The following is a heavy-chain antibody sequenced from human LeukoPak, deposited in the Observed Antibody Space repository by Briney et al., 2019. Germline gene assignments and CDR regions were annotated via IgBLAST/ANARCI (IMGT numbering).Heavy chain of an antibody. Sequence: GGSLKLSCAASGFTFSGSAMHWVRQAPGKGLEWVAVIWYDGSNKYYADSVKGRFTISRDNSKNTLYLQMNSLRAEDTAVYYCARDRWELLGPFDYWGQGTLVTVSS. CDR2: IWYDGSNK. CDR1: GFTFSGSA. J-gene: IGHJ4*02. D-gene: IGHD1-26*01. V-gene: IGHV3-33*08. CDR3: ARDRWELLGPFDY.